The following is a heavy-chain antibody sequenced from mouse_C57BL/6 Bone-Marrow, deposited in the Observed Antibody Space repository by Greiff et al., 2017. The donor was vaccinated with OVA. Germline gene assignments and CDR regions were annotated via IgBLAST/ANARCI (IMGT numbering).Heavy chain of an antibody. CDR1: GFTFSSYG. D-gene: IGHD2-12*01. J-gene: IGHJ1*03. V-gene: IGHV5-6*01. CDR3: ARPRRVYFDV. CDR2: ISSGGSYT. Sequence: EVHLVESGGDLVKPGGSLKLSCAASGFTFSSYGMSWVRQTPDKRLEWVATISSGGSYTYYPDSVKGRFTISRDNAKNTLYLQMSSLESEDTAMYYCARPRRVYFDVWGTGTTVTVSS.